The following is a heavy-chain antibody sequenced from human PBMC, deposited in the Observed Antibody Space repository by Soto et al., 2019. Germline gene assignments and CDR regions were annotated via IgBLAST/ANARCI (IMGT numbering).Heavy chain of an antibody. CDR1: GYTFTSYA. V-gene: IGHV1-3*01. D-gene: IGHD2-2*01. J-gene: IGHJ5*02. CDR2: INAGNGNT. Sequence: ASVKVSCKASGYTFTSYAMHWVRQAPGQRLEWMGWINAGNGNTKYSQKFQGRVTITRDTSASTAYMELSSLRSEDTAVYYCARDGGGCSSTSCYRGWFDPWGPGPLVTVFS. CDR3: ARDGGGCSSTSCYRGWFDP.